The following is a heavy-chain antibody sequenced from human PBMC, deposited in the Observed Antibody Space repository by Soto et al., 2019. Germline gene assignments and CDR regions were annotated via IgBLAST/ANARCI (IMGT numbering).Heavy chain of an antibody. D-gene: IGHD6-19*01. V-gene: IGHV4-61*01. Sequence: TLSLTCTVSGGSISSSSYYWGWIRQPPGKGLEWIGYIYYSGSTNYNPSLKSRVTISVDTSKNQFSLKLSSVTAADTAVYYCARDHSSGWYRGFDPWGQGTLVTVSS. CDR2: IYYSGST. J-gene: IGHJ5*02. CDR1: GGSISSSSYY. CDR3: ARDHSSGWYRGFDP.